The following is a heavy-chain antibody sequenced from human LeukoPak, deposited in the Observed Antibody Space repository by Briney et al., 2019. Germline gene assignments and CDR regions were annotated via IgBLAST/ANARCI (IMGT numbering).Heavy chain of an antibody. V-gene: IGHV3-15*04. J-gene: IGHJ6*02. Sequence: PGGPLRLSCAASGFTFNYAWMSWVRQVPGKGLEWVGQTVSEIDGGTTDYAAPVKGRFTISRDDSKSTLYLQMNSLKIEDTAVYYCTTDEDWNYARKDVWGQGATVIVSS. CDR3: TTDEDWNYARKDV. CDR2: TVSEIDGGTT. D-gene: IGHD1-7*01. CDR1: GFTFNYAW.